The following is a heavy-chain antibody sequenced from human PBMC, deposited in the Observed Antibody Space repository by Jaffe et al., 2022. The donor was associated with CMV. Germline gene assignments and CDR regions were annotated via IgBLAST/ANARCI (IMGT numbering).Heavy chain of an antibody. Sequence: QITLKESGPTLVKPTQTLTLTCTFSGFSLSTSGVGVGWIRQPPGKALEWLALIYWNDDKRYSPSLKSRLTITKDTSKNQVVLTMTNMDPVDTATYYCAHPQYSRHAFDIWGQGTMVTVSS. CDR1: GFSLSTSGVG. CDR2: IYWNDDK. CDR3: AHPQYSRHAFDI. V-gene: IGHV2-5*01. D-gene: IGHD6-6*01. J-gene: IGHJ3*02.